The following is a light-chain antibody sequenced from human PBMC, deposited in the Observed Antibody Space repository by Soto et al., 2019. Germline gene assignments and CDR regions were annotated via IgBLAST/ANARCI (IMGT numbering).Light chain of an antibody. V-gene: IGKV1-5*03. CDR3: QQYNSFPT. CDR1: HSISSW. J-gene: IGKJ1*01. CDR2: KAS. Sequence: DIQMTQSPSTLSASVGDSVTITCRASHSISSWLAWYQQKPGKAPKLLIYKASSLESGVPSRFSGSGSGTEFTLTISSLQPDDFASYYCQQYNSFPTFGQGTKVEIK.